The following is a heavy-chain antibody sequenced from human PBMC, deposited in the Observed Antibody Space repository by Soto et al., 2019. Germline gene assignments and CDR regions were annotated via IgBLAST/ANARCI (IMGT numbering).Heavy chain of an antibody. J-gene: IGHJ6*02. CDR2: IYYSGST. Sequence: QVQLQESGPGLVKPSETLSLTCTVSGGSISSYYWSWIRQPLGKGLEWIGYIYYSGSTNYNPSLKCRVTISVDTSKNQFSLKLSSVTAADTAVYYCARQDGGTGGMDVWGQGTTVTVSS. V-gene: IGHV4-59*01. CDR3: ARQDGGTGGMDV. CDR1: GGSISSYY. D-gene: IGHD3-10*01.